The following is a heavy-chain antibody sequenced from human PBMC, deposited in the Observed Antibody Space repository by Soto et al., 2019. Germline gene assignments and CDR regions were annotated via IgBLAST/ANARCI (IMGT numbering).Heavy chain of an antibody. CDR1: GGSVSSGSYY. D-gene: IGHD3-10*01. Sequence: PSETLSLTCTVSGGSVSSGSYYWSWIRQPPGKGLEWIGYIYYSGSTNYNPSLKSRVTISVDTSKNQFSRKLSSVTAADTAVYYCARDRYGSGGYYYYGMDVWGQGTTVTVS. CDR3: ARDRYGSGGYYYYGMDV. V-gene: IGHV4-61*01. CDR2: IYYSGST. J-gene: IGHJ6*02.